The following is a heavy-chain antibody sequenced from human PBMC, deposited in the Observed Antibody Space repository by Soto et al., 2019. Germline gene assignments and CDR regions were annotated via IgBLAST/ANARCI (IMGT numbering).Heavy chain of an antibody. CDR3: ARQVQIQVPTGYYFYYMDV. CDR1: GGSISSHY. CDR2: IYYSGST. V-gene: IGHV4-59*08. Sequence: SETLSLTCTVSGGSISSHYWSWIRQPPGKGLEWIGYIYYSGSTNYNPSLQSRVTISVDTSKNQFSLNLSSVTAADTAVYYCARQVQIQVPTGYYFYYMDVWGKGTTVTVSS. J-gene: IGHJ6*03.